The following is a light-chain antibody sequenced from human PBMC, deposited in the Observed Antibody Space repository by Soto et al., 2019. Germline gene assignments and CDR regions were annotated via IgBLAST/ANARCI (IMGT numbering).Light chain of an antibody. Sequence: DIQMTQSPSTLSASVGERITITCRASQSVSRSLAWYQQKPGKAPKLLIYDASSLESGVPSRFSGRGSGTEFTLTISSLQPEDFATYYCQQLNSYPLTFGGGTKVDIK. CDR1: QSVSRS. J-gene: IGKJ4*01. V-gene: IGKV1-5*01. CDR3: QQLNSYPLT. CDR2: DAS.